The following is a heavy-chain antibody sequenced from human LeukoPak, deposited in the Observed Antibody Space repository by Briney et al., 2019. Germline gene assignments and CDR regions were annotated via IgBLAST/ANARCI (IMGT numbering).Heavy chain of an antibody. Sequence: SETLSLTCTVSGGSISSYYWSWIRQPPGKGLEWIGYIYYSGSTNYNPSLKSRVTISVDTSKNQFSLKLNSVTAADTAVYYCARDQVDFWSGTGNGVDVWGQGTTVTVS. CDR1: GGSISSYY. J-gene: IGHJ6*02. D-gene: IGHD3-3*01. CDR2: IYYSGST. V-gene: IGHV4-59*01. CDR3: ARDQVDFWSGTGNGVDV.